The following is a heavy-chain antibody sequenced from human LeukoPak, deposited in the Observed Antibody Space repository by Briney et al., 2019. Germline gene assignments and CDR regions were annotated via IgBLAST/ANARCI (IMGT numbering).Heavy chain of an antibody. Sequence: GGSLRLSCAASGFTVSSNYMSWVRQAPGKGLEWVSVIYSGGSTYYADSVKGRFTISRDNSKNTLYLQMNNLRAEDAAVYYCARGSWFGELLPFDYWGQGTLVTVSS. V-gene: IGHV3-53*01. J-gene: IGHJ4*02. CDR3: ARGSWFGELLPFDY. CDR1: GFTVSSNY. D-gene: IGHD3-10*01. CDR2: IYSGGST.